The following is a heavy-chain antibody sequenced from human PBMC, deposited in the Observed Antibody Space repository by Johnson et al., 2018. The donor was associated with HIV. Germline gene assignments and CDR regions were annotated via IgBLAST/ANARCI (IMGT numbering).Heavy chain of an antibody. D-gene: IGHD2-15*01. V-gene: IGHV3-NL1*01. CDR2: INWNGGST. CDR3: ARSKDCSVGTCPDAFDI. Sequence: QVQLVESGGGVVQPGGSLRLSCVASGFTFSRFGMHWVRQAPGKGLEWVSGINWNGGSTYSADSVQGRFTTSRDNAKNSLYLQMNSLRAEDTAVYYCARSKDCSVGTCPDAFDIWGQGTLVMVSS. J-gene: IGHJ3*02. CDR1: GFTFSRFG.